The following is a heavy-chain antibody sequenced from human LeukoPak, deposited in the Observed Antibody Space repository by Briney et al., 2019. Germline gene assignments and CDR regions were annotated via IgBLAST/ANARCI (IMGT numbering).Heavy chain of an antibody. CDR3: ALYSSTWY. CDR2: INPTGGST. Sequence: VASVKVSCKASGYTFTTYYIHWVRQAPGQGLEWMGIINPTGGSTTYAQKFQGRVTMTRDTSTSTVFMELNSLRSEATAVYYCALYSSTWYWGQGTLVTVSS. V-gene: IGHV1-46*01. J-gene: IGHJ4*02. CDR1: GYTFTTYY. D-gene: IGHD6-13*01.